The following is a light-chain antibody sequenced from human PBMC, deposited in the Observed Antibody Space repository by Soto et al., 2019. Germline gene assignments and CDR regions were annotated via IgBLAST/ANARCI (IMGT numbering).Light chain of an antibody. CDR1: QSVRSDY. CDR3: HQYGSLPET. Sequence: EIVLTQSPGTLSLSPGERATLACRASQSVRSDYLAWYQQKPGRAPRLLIYEASSRATGIPDRFSGSGSGTDFTLTISRLEPEDFAVYFCHQYGSLPETFGQGTKLEIK. J-gene: IGKJ1*01. V-gene: IGKV3-20*01. CDR2: EAS.